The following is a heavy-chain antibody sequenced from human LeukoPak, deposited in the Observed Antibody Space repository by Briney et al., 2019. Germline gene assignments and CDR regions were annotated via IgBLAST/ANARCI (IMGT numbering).Heavy chain of an antibody. CDR1: GFTFSSYS. CDR3: ATNSVAATLEH. CDR2: ISSSSSYI. Sequence: GGSLRPSCAASGFTFSSYSMNWVRQAPGKGLEWVSSISSSSSYICYADSVKGRFTISRDNAKNSLYLQMNSLRAEDTAVYYCATNSVAATLEHWGQGTLVTVSS. V-gene: IGHV3-21*01. J-gene: IGHJ4*02. D-gene: IGHD2-15*01.